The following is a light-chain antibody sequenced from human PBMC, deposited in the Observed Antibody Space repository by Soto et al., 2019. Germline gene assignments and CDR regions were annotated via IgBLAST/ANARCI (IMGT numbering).Light chain of an antibody. CDR3: AAWDDSLNGHI. CDR2: SSN. J-gene: IGLJ1*01. V-gene: IGLV1-44*01. CDR1: SSNIGSNS. Sequence: QSALTQPHSASGTPGQRVTISCSGSSSNIGSNSVHWFQQVPGTAPQPLIYSSNQRPSGVPERFSGSKSGTSASLAISGLQSEDEADYYCAAWDDSLNGHIFGTGTKSPS.